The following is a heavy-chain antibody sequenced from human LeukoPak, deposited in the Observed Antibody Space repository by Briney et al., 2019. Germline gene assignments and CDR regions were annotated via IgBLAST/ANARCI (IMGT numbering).Heavy chain of an antibody. V-gene: IGHV4-30-4*01. CDR2: IYYSGST. J-gene: IGHJ4*02. CDR3: ARHAFPGPVDY. CDR1: GGSISSGDYY. Sequence: PSETLSLTCTVSGGSISSGDYYWSWIRQPPGRGLEWIGYIYYSGSTYYNPSLKSRVTISVDTSKNQFSLKLSSVTAADTAVYYCARHAFPGPVDYWGQGTLVTVSS. D-gene: IGHD2-21*01.